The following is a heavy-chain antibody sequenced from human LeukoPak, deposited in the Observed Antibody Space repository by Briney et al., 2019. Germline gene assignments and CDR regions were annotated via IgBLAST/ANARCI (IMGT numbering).Heavy chain of an antibody. D-gene: IGHD6-13*01. J-gene: IGHJ4*02. CDR2: ISAYNGNT. CDR3: ARDLVGIAAAGKDY. Sequence: GASEKVSCKASGYTFTSYGISWVRQAPGQGLEWMGWISAYNGNTNYAQKLQGRVTMTTDTSTSTAYMELRSLRSDDTAVYYCARDLVGIAAAGKDYWGQGTLVTVSS. V-gene: IGHV1-18*01. CDR1: GYTFTSYG.